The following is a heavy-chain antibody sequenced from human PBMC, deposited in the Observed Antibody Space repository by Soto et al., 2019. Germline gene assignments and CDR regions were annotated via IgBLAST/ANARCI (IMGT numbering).Heavy chain of an antibody. V-gene: IGHV3-23*01. J-gene: IGHJ4*02. CDR2: ISGSGGST. D-gene: IGHD3-22*01. CDR1: GFTFSSYA. Sequence: GGSLRLSCAASGFTFSSYAMSWVRQAPGKGLEWVSAISGSGGSTYYADSVKGRFTISRDNSKNTLYLQMNSLRAEDTAVYYCAKTFHRPQNYDSSGYYRAHFDYWGQGTLVTVSS. CDR3: AKTFHRPQNYDSSGYYRAHFDY.